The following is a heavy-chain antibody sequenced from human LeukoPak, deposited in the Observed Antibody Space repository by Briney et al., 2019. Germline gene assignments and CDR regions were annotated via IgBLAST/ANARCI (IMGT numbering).Heavy chain of an antibody. V-gene: IGHV4-4*02. CDR3: ARDRGYSYGYSAFDI. Sequence: SETLSLTCAVSGGSIINSNWWSWVRQPPGKGLEWIGYIYYSGSTYYNPSLKSRVTISVDTSKNQFSLKLSSVTAADTAVYYCARDRGYSYGYSAFDIWGQGTMVTVSS. J-gene: IGHJ3*02. D-gene: IGHD5-18*01. CDR1: GGSIINSNW. CDR2: IYYSGST.